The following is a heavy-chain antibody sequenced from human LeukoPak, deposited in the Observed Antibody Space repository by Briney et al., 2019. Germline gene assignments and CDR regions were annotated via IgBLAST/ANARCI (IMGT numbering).Heavy chain of an antibody. V-gene: IGHV3-23*01. CDR2: ISGSGDGT. Sequence: GGSLRLSCAASGFTFSSYAMSWVRQAPGKGLEWVSSISGSGDGTNYADSVKGRFNTSRDNSKNILYLQMSSLRADDTAVYYCAKGQSVAGRNYFDNWGQGTLVTVSS. J-gene: IGHJ4*02. CDR1: GFTFSSYA. CDR3: AKGQSVAGRNYFDN. D-gene: IGHD6-19*01.